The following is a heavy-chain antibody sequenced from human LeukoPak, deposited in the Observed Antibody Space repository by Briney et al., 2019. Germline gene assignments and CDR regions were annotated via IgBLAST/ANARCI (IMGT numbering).Heavy chain of an antibody. CDR2: INPGGGST. CDR3: ARDRVAGSNYYYYGMDV. J-gene: IGHJ6*02. D-gene: IGHD6-19*01. Sequence: ASVKVSCKASGYPFTSYYIHWVRQAPGQGLEWMGVINPGGGSTTYAQKFHGRVTMTRDTSTSTVYMELSSLRSEGTAVYYCARDRVAGSNYYYYGMDVWGQGTTVTVSS. V-gene: IGHV1-46*01. CDR1: GYPFTSYY.